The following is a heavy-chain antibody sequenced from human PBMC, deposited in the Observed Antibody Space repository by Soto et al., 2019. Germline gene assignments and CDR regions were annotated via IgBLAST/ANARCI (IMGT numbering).Heavy chain of an antibody. J-gene: IGHJ6*02. Sequence: ASVKVSCKTSGGTFSNYSISWVRQAPGQGLEWMGGIIPIFGTANYAQKFQGRVTITADGSTSTAYMDLSSLTSDDTAVYLCARGVDAMDVWGQGTTVTVYS. V-gene: IGHV1-69*13. CDR3: ARGVDAMDV. CDR1: GGTFSNYS. CDR2: IIPIFGTA.